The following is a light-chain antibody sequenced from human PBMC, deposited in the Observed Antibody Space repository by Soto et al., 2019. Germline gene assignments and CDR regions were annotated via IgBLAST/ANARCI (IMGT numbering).Light chain of an antibody. CDR2: AAS. V-gene: IGKV3-20*01. Sequence: EIVLTQSPGTLSLSPGERATLSCRASQSVSSAYLAWYQHKPGQPPTLLIYAASSRVTGIPDRFSGSGSGTDFPLTISRLEPEDFAEYYCQQYGSSSTWTFGQGTKVEIK. CDR1: QSVSSAY. J-gene: IGKJ1*01. CDR3: QQYGSSSTWT.